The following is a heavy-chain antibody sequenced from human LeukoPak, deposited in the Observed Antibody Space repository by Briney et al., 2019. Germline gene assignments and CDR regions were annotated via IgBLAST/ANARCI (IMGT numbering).Heavy chain of an antibody. CDR2: INHSGST. J-gene: IGHJ4*02. V-gene: IGHV4-34*01. CDR1: GGSFSGYY. D-gene: IGHD3-3*01. CDR3: ARGAFTTALNF. Sequence: SETLSLTCAVYGGSFSGYYWSWIRQPPGKGLEWIGEINHSGSTNYNPSLKSRATISVDTSKNQFSLKLTSVTAADTAIYYCARGAFTTALNFWGQGALVTVSS.